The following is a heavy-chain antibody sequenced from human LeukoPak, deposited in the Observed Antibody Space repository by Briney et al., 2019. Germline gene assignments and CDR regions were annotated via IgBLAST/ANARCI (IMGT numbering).Heavy chain of an antibody. CDR2: ISSSSSYI. D-gene: IGHD3-10*01. V-gene: IGHV3-21*01. J-gene: IGHJ4*02. CDR3: AREMVRGVITD. Sequence: SGGSLRLSCAASGFTFSSYSMNWVRQAPGKGLEWVSSISSSSSYIYYADSVKGRFTISRDNAKNSLYLQMNSLRAEDTAVYYCAREMVRGVITDWGQGTLVIVSS. CDR1: GFTFSSYS.